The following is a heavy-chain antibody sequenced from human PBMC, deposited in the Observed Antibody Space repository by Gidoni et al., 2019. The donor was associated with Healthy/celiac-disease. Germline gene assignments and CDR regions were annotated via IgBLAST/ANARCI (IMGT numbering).Heavy chain of an antibody. CDR1: GYSFTSCL. CDR2: IDPSDSYT. V-gene: IGHV5-10-1*01. Sequence: VQLVQSGAEVKKPGESLRISCKASGYSFTSCLISWVRQMPGQGLEWMGRIDPSDSYTNYSPSFQGHVTISADKSISTAYLQWSSLKASDTAMYYCARAVSDYYDSSGYYPFDYWGQGTLVTVSS. D-gene: IGHD3-22*01. J-gene: IGHJ4*02. CDR3: ARAVSDYYDSSGYYPFDY.